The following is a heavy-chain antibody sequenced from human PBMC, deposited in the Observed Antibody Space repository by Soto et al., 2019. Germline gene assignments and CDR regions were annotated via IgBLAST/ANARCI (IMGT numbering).Heavy chain of an antibody. CDR1: GGTFSSYA. CDR3: ARVPSIAVAGAFDY. D-gene: IGHD6-19*01. Sequence: QVQLVQSGAEVKKPGSSVKVSCKASGGTFSSYAIRWVRQAPGRGREWMGGIITIFGTANYAQKLQGRVTITADESTSTAYMEQSSLRSEDTAVYYCARVPSIAVAGAFDYWGQGTLVTVSS. V-gene: IGHV1-69*01. CDR2: IITIFGTA. J-gene: IGHJ4*02.